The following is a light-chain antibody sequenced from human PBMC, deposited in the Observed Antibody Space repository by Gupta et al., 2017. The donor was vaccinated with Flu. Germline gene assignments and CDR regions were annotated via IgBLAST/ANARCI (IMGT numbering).Light chain of an antibody. CDR1: SSNIGAGYD. CDR3: QSYDSSLSGHVV. CDR2: GNS. J-gene: IGLJ2*01. V-gene: IGLV1-40*01. Sequence: QSVLTQPPSVSGAPGQRVTISCPGSSSNIGAGYDVHWYQQLPGTAPKLLIYGNSNQPSGVPDRFSGSKSGTSASLAITWLQAEDEADYYCQSYDSSLSGHVVFGGGTKLTVL.